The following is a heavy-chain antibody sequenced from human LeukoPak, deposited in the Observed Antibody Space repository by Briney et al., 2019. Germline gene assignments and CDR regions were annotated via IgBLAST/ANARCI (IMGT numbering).Heavy chain of an antibody. J-gene: IGHJ5*02. CDR2: IYNNGSP. CDR3: ARGESLDFDP. D-gene: IGHD1-26*01. V-gene: IGHV4-31*03. CDR1: GDSISSGGYY. Sequence: SQTLSLTCTVSGDSISSGGYYWNWIRQHPGTGLEWIGFIYNNGSPKYNPSLKNRLTISADTSKNHFSLRLSSVTAADTAVYYCARGESLDFDPWGQGTLVTVSS.